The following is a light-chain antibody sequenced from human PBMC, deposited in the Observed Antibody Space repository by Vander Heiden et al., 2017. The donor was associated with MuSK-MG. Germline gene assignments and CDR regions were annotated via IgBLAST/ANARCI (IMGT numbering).Light chain of an antibody. CDR1: QTIGAF. J-gene: IGKJ4*01. Sequence: LLTQSPATLSLSPGERATLSCKASQTIGAFLAWYRQRPGLAPTLLIFDASKRAPGTPARFSGSGSGTDFTLTINSLEPDDFAIYYCQQRGDWPPITFGGGTRV. V-gene: IGKV3-11*01. CDR2: DAS. CDR3: QQRGDWPPIT.